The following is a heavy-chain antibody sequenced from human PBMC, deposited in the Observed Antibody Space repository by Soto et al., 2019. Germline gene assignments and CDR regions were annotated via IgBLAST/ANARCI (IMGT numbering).Heavy chain of an antibody. Sequence: SETLSLTCTVSGGSVSSGSYYWSCIRQPPGKGLEWIGYIYYSGSTNYNPSLKSRVTISVDTSKNQFSLKLSSVTAADTAVYYCARDSGSYRVTFAYWGQGTLVTVSS. D-gene: IGHD1-26*01. CDR1: GGSVSSGSYY. J-gene: IGHJ4*02. CDR3: ARDSGSYRVTFAY. CDR2: IYYSGST. V-gene: IGHV4-61*01.